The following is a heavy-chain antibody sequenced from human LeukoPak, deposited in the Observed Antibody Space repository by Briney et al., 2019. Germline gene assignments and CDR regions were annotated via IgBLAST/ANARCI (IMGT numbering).Heavy chain of an antibody. CDR2: IYYSGST. CDR1: GGSISSYY. CDR3: ARYYYGSGGVNWFDP. J-gene: IGHJ5*02. D-gene: IGHD3-10*01. Sequence: SETLSLTCTVSGGSISSYYWSWIRQHPGKGLEWIGYIYYSGSTYYNPSLKSRVTISVDTSKNQFSLKLSSVTAADTAVYYCARYYYGSGGVNWFDPWGQGTLVTVSS. V-gene: IGHV4-59*06.